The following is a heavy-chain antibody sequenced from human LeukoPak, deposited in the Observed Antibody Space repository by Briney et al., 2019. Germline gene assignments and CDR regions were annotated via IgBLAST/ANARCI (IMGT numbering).Heavy chain of an antibody. Sequence: GGSLRLSCTDSSFNFAHYVMSWFRQAPGKGLGWVGFIRGKPFGETTEYAASVEGRFIISRDDSKKIAYLQMNSLKTEDTAVYYCSRAYGSGFRNIDPWGPGTLVTVSS. CDR3: SRAYGSGFRNIDP. CDR1: SFNFAHYV. CDR2: IRGKPFGETT. D-gene: IGHD3-10*01. J-gene: IGHJ5*02. V-gene: IGHV3-49*03.